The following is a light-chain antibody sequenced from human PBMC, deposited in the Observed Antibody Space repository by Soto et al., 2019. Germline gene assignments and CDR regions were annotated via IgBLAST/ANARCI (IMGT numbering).Light chain of an antibody. CDR2: GAS. CDR3: QQYNNWPPHT. CDR1: TN. Sequence: EIVMTQSPATLSVSPGESATLSCRANTNLAWYQQKPGRAPRLLIHGASTRATGIPARFSGSGSGTEFTLNISSLQSEDFAVYYCQQYNNWPPHTFGQGTKLEIK. V-gene: IGKV3-15*01. J-gene: IGKJ2*01.